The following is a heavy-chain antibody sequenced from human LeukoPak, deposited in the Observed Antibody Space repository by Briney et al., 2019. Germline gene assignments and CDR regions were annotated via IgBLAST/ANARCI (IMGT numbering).Heavy chain of an antibody. CDR2: IKKDGSEK. J-gene: IGHJ4*02. Sequence: PGGSLRLSCAGTGLIFSDLWMNWFRQAPGKGLEWVANIKKDGSEKYYVGSVKGRFSISRDNSKDTLYLQMNSLTAEDTAVYYCARDGLEDPGLHFDYWGQGTLVTVSS. D-gene: IGHD3-9*01. CDR3: ARDGLEDPGLHFDY. CDR1: GLIFSDLW. V-gene: IGHV3-7*01.